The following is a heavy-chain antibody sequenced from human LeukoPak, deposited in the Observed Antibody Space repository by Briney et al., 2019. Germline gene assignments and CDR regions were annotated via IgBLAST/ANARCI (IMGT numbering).Heavy chain of an antibody. Sequence: GGSLRLSCAASGFTVSTNYMSWVRQAPGKGLEWVSVIYSGDNTYYADSVKGRFTISRDISKNTLYLQMNSLRAEDTAVFYCARNTITGYYYGMDVWGQGTTVTVSS. D-gene: IGHD3-10*01. CDR1: GFTVSTNY. CDR3: ARNTITGYYYGMDV. J-gene: IGHJ6*02. CDR2: IYSGDNT. V-gene: IGHV3-66*01.